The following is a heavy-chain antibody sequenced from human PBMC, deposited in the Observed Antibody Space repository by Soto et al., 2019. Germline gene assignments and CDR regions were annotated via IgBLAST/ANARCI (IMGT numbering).Heavy chain of an antibody. CDR1: GFSFSSYA. V-gene: IGHV3-23*01. CDR3: AKGSIDYSASVDN. CDR2: FSARGGSL. J-gene: IGHJ4*02. D-gene: IGHD1-26*01. Sequence: VQLLESGGGLVQPGGSLRLSCAASGFSFSSYAMVWVRQAPGKGLQRVSVFSARGGSLYFADSVKGRFTISRDKSKNVWSLEMNSLRAEDTATYFCAKGSIDYSASVDNWGQGTLVVVSS.